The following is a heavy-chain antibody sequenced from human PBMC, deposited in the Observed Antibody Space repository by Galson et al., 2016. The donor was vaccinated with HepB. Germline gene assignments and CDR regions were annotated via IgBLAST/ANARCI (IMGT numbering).Heavy chain of an antibody. D-gene: IGHD3-10*01. J-gene: IGHJ4*02. CDR3: ARDPPGRYSDY. CDR1: GAAIDSGDYY. V-gene: IGHV4-30-4*01. Sequence: TLSLTCTVSGAAIDSGDYYWIWIRQPPGKGLEWIGYIYSSEATSYNPSLQSRVAMSLDPSQNQFSLKITAVTAADTAVYYCARDPPGRYSDYWGQGILVTVSS. CDR2: IYSSEAT.